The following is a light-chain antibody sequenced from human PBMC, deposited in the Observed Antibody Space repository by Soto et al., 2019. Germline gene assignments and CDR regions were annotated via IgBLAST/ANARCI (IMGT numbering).Light chain of an antibody. Sequence: IVLTQSPATLSLSPRERATLSCRASQSVSTYLAWYQQKSGQAPRLLIYDVSKRATGIPPRFSGSGAGTDFTLTISSLEPEDSATYYCQQRRSSLTFGGGTKVEIK. CDR3: QQRRSSLT. CDR2: DVS. V-gene: IGKV3-11*01. J-gene: IGKJ4*01. CDR1: QSVSTY.